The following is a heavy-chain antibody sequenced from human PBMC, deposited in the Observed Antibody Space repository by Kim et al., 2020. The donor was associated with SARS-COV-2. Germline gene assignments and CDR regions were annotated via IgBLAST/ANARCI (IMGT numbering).Heavy chain of an antibody. J-gene: IGHJ5*01. CDR3: ARNPSGYSSGWFDS. Sequence: SETLSLTCTVSGGSINRSSHHWGWIRQPPGKELEWIGNLYYSGNAYYNPSLGSRVTMSVDTSKNQFSLRLTSMTVTDTAVYFCARNPSGYSSGWFDSWGQGFLVFVPS. V-gene: IGHV4-39*01. CDR1: GGSINRSSHH. CDR2: LYYSGNA. D-gene: IGHD6-19*01.